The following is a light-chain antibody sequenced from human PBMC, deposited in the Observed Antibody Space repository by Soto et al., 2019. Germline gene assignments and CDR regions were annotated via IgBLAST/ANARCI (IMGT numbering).Light chain of an antibody. CDR1: QSITSY. V-gene: IGKV1-39*01. J-gene: IGKJ5*01. CDR3: QQSYSTIT. CDR2: AAY. Sequence: DIQMTQSPSSLSASVGDRVTITCRASQSITSYLNWYQQKPGKAPKLLIYAAYSLQSGVPSRFTGSGSGTDFTLTISSLQPEDFAIYYCQQSYSTITFGQGTRLEMK.